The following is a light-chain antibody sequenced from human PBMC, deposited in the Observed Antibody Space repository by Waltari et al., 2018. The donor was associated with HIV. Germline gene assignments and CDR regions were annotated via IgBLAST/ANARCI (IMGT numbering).Light chain of an antibody. CDR3: QQFDDWEYT. CDR2: GTS. J-gene: IGKJ2*01. CDR1: KNVNRDY. V-gene: IGKV3-20*01. Sequence: VLTQSQGSLSLSPGDSVYLSCRASKNVNRDYLAWYQQRRGQPPTLLVSGTSVRAPGVPDRFSGSGSGTVFTLTINRLEPEDFTTYLCQQFDDWEYTFGQGTHL.